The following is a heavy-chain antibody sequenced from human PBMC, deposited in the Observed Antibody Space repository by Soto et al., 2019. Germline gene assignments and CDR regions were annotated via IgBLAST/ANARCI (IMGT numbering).Heavy chain of an antibody. Sequence: GGSLRLSCQASGFNFDNYGMHWVRQAPGKGLEWVAVIWYDGSNKYYADSVKGRFTISRDNSKNTLYLQMNSLRAEDTAVYYCARELYYYDSSGYYHAFDYWGQGTLVTVSS. D-gene: IGHD3-22*01. CDR3: ARELYYYDSSGYYHAFDY. V-gene: IGHV3-33*08. CDR2: IWYDGSNK. CDR1: GFNFDNYG. J-gene: IGHJ4*02.